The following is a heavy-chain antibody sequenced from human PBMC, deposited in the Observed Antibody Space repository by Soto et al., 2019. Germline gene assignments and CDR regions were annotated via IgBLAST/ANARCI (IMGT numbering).Heavy chain of an antibody. D-gene: IGHD3-22*01. V-gene: IGHV3-64*01. CDR1: GFTFSSYT. CDR2: ISSNGGTT. CDR3: ARGTNDYDSSRTIDY. Sequence: LRLSCEAFGFTFSSYTMHWVRQAPGKGLECVSVISSNGGTTYHANSVKGRFTISRDNSKNTLYLQMGSLRAEDMAIYYCARGTNDYDSSRTIDYWGQGTLVTSPQ. J-gene: IGHJ4*02.